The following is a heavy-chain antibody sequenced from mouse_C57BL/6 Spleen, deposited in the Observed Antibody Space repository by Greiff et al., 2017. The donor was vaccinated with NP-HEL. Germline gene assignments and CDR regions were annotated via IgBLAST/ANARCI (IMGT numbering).Heavy chain of an antibody. Sequence: VKLMESGPGLVQPSQSLSITCTVSGFSLTSYGVHWVRQSPGKGLEWLGVIWSGGSTDYNAAFISRLSISKDNSKSQVFFKMNSLQADDTAIYYCARNDGYLDYAMDYWGQGTSVTVSS. J-gene: IGHJ4*01. V-gene: IGHV2-2*01. CDR3: ARNDGYLDYAMDY. CDR1: GFSLTSYG. D-gene: IGHD2-3*01. CDR2: IWSGGST.